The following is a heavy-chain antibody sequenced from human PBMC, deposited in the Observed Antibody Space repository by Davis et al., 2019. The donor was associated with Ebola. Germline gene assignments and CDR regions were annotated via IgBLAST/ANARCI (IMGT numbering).Heavy chain of an antibody. CDR1: GFTFSGYW. CDR2: IKQDGSDK. CDR3: ARDRDVTSDWYLDC. J-gene: IGHJ4*02. D-gene: IGHD6-19*01. V-gene: IGHV3-7*01. Sequence: GGSLRLSCAASGFTFSGYWMSWVRQAPGKGLEWVANIKQDGSDKHYVDSVKGRFTISRDNAKNSLYLQMNSLRAEDTAVYYCARDRDVTSDWYLDCWGQGTLVTVSS.